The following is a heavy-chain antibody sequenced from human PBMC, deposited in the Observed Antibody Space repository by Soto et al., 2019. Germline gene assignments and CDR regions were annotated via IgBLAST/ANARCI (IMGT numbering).Heavy chain of an antibody. CDR1: GDTFSSSG. D-gene: IGHD3-9*01. Sequence: QVQLVQSGAEVKKPGSSVKVSCSASGDTFSSSGISWVLQAPGQGLEWLVGIIPVFAITKYAQKFHGRITCTSDDSSSTTYMDLSSLSSEDTAVYYCARAKFHFDSDGSSFTPHFDHWCDGTTVTVSS. CDR3: ARAKFHFDSDGSSFTPHFDH. J-gene: IGHJ4*01. V-gene: IGHV1-69*01. CDR2: IIPVFAIT.